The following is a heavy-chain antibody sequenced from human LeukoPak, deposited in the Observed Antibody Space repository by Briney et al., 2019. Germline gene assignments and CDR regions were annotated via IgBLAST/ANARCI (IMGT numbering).Heavy chain of an antibody. V-gene: IGHV3-30*18. Sequence: GRSLRLSCAASGFTFSSYAMHWVRQAPGKGLEWVAVISYDGSNKYFADSVKGRFTISRDNSKNTLYLQMNSLRAEDTAVYYCAKASGQNYNNWFDPWGQGTLVTVSS. D-gene: IGHD1-7*01. CDR1: GFTFSSYA. J-gene: IGHJ5*02. CDR2: ISYDGSNK. CDR3: AKASGQNYNNWFDP.